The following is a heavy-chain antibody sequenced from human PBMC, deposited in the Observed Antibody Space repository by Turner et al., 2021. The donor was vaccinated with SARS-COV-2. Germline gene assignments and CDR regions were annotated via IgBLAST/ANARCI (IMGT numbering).Heavy chain of an antibody. CDR3: AKDRSWIGFDV. Sequence: EVQLLESGGGLVQPGGSLRLSCAASGFTFRSHGMNWVRQAPGRGLEWVSGIVANTYKTYYGDSVRGRFTISRDNSKDTLYLQMNSLRVEDTAIYYCAKDRSWIGFDVWGQGTTVTVSS. D-gene: IGHD3-10*01. V-gene: IGHV3-23*01. CDR2: IVANTYKT. CDR1: GFTFRSHG. J-gene: IGHJ6*02.